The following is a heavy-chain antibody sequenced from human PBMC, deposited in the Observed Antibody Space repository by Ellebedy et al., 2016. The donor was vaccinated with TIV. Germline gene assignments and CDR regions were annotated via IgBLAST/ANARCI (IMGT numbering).Heavy chain of an antibody. CDR2: IYSGGST. Sequence: GGSLRLXCAASGFTVGNNYMMWVRLAPGQGLEWVSLIYSGGSTYYADSVRGRFTISRDSSKNTLFLQMNSLRVEDTAVYYCGRDVGPWGQGTLVTVSS. J-gene: IGHJ5*02. V-gene: IGHV3-53*01. CDR3: GRDVGP. CDR1: GFTVGNNY.